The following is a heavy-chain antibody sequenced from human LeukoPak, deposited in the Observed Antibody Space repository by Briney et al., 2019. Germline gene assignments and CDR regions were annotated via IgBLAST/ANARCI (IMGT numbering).Heavy chain of an antibody. J-gene: IGHJ3*02. V-gene: IGHV3-7*01. Sequence: PGGSLRLSCVASGFSLRSYWMSWVRQAPGKGLEWVANIKQDGSEKFYVDSVKGRFTISRDNAENSLYLQMNSLRVEDMAVYYCARIYCSSTNCDRWNAFDIRGQGTMVTGSS. CDR2: IKQDGSEK. D-gene: IGHD2-2*01. CDR1: GFSLRSYW. CDR3: ARIYCSSTNCDRWNAFDI.